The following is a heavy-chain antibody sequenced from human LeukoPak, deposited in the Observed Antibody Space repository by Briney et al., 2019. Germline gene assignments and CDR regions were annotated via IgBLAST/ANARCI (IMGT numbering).Heavy chain of an antibody. CDR1: GYTFTSYA. J-gene: IGHJ5*02. D-gene: IGHD3-3*01. Sequence: ASVKVSCKASGYTFTSYAMHWVRQAPGQRLEWMGWINAGNGNTKYSQKFQGRVTITRDTSASTAYMELSSLRSEDTAVYYCARGGFGVGQNWFDPWGQGTLVTVSS. CDR2: INAGNGNT. V-gene: IGHV1-3*01. CDR3: ARGGFGVGQNWFDP.